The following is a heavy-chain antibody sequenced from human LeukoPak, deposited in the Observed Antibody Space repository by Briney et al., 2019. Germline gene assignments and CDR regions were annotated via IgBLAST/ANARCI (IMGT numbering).Heavy chain of an antibody. D-gene: IGHD4/OR15-4a*01. V-gene: IGHV3-30*03. CDR1: GFTFSSYG. CDR3: SASRPHYGDYYGLDV. Sequence: GGSLRLSCAASGFTFSSYGMHWVRQAPGKGLEWVAVISYDGSHKYSADSVKGRFTISRDNSKNTLYLQMNSLRTEDTAVYFCSASRPHYGDYYGLDVWGHGTTVTVSS. CDR2: ISYDGSHK. J-gene: IGHJ6*02.